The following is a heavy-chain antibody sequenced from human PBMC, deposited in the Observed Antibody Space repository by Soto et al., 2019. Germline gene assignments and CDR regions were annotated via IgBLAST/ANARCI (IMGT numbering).Heavy chain of an antibody. Sequence: GESLKISCAASGFTFSSYWMSWVRQAPGKGLEWVANIKQDGSEKYYVDSVKGRFTISRDNAKNSLYLQMNSLRAEDTAVYYCARGTAARSDFDYWGQGTLVTVSS. J-gene: IGHJ4*02. V-gene: IGHV3-7*01. D-gene: IGHD6-6*01. CDR1: GFTFSSYW. CDR2: IKQDGSEK. CDR3: ARGTAARSDFDY.